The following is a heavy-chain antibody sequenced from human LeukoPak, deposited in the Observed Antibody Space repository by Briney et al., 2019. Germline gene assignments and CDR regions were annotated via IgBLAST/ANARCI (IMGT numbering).Heavy chain of an antibody. J-gene: IGHJ4*02. CDR3: AKFSWWEPPHYFDW. D-gene: IGHD1-26*01. CDR1: GFTFSNYA. CDR2: ISGSGGST. Sequence: GGSLRLSCAASGFTFSNYAMSWVRQAPGKGLEWVSAISGSGGSTNYADSVKGRFTISRDNSKNTLYLQMNSLRAEDTAVYHCAKFSWWEPPHYFDWWGQGTLVTVSS. V-gene: IGHV3-23*01.